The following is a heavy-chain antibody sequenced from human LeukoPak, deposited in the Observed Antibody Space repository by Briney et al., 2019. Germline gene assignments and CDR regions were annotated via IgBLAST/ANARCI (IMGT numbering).Heavy chain of an antibody. J-gene: IGHJ4*02. Sequence: GGSLRLSCAASGFTFSNYGMHWVRQAPGKGLEWLAFVSYDGNKKYYADSVTGRFTISRDNSKNTLSLQMNSLRPEDTAVYYCANLVRASLIQEEYWGQGTLVIVSS. CDR2: VSYDGNKK. D-gene: IGHD3-10*01. CDR1: GFTFSNYG. CDR3: ANLVRASLIQEEY. V-gene: IGHV3-30*18.